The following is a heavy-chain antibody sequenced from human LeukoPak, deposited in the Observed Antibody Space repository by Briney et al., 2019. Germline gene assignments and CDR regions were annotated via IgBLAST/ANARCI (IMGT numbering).Heavy chain of an antibody. J-gene: IGHJ4*02. D-gene: IGHD3-16*01. Sequence: PGGSLRLSCAASGFTFSDHYLDWVRQAPGKGLEWVARIRRKPNGYTTEYAASVKGRFTISRDDSKNSVYLQMNSLESEDTAVYYCVRPNFGGPRYFEYWGQGALVTVSS. CDR3: VRPNFGGPRYFEY. V-gene: IGHV3-72*01. CDR1: GFTFSDHY. CDR2: IRRKPNGYTT.